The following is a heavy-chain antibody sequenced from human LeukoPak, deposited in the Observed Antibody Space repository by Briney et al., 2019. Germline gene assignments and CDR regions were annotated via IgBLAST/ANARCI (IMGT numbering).Heavy chain of an antibody. CDR1: GGSISSINW. J-gene: IGHJ4*02. CDR3: VSGWGLWGGEY. Sequence: KASETLSLTCGVSGGSISSINWWCWVRPPPGRGLEWIGEIYHGGGSNYNPSLRSRVTMSLDKSKNQFSLMLSSVTAADTAMYYCVSGWGLWGGEYWGQGTLVTVSS. V-gene: IGHV4-4*02. D-gene: IGHD3-16*01. CDR2: IYHGGGS.